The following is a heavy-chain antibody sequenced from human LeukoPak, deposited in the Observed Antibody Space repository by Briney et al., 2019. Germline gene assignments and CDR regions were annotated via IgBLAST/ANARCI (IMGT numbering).Heavy chain of an antibody. CDR2: IRYDGSNK. J-gene: IGHJ4*02. CDR1: GSTFSDYY. V-gene: IGHV3-30*02. CDR3: AKDFRQNDVLLWFGETIGSYFDY. Sequence: GGSLRLSCAASGSTFSDYYMSWIRQAPGKGLEWVAFIRYDGSNKYYADSVKGRFTISRDNSKNTLYLQMNSLRAEDTAVYYCAKDFRQNDVLLWFGETIGSYFDYWGQGTLVTVSS. D-gene: IGHD3-10*01.